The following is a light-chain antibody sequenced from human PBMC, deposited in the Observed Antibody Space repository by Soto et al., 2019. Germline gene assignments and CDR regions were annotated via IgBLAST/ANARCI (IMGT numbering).Light chain of an antibody. Sequence: QTVLTQPASVSGSPGQSITISCTGRSSVIGTYKFDSRYQHHPGKAPKFIIYDDVRRPSGVSNRFSGSKSGNTVSLTISGLRAEDEADYYCCSYAGSGVDNEVFGSWTKVTVL. V-gene: IGLV2-23*01. CDR3: CSYAGSGVDNEV. CDR2: DDV. J-gene: IGLJ1*01. CDR1: SSVIGTYKF.